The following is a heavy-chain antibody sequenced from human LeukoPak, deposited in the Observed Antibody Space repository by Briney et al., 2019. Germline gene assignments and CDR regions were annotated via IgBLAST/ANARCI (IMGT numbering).Heavy chain of an antibody. CDR1: GYRFTSYW. V-gene: IGHV5-51*01. CDR3: ARQFCSGGSCYPSY. D-gene: IGHD2-15*01. CDR2: IYSVDSDT. Sequence: GESLQISCKGSGYRFTSYWIGWVRPMPGKGLEWMGIIYSVDSDTRYSPSFQGQVTISADKSISTTYLQWSSLKASDTAMYYCARQFCSGGSCYPSYWGQGTLVTVSS. J-gene: IGHJ4*02.